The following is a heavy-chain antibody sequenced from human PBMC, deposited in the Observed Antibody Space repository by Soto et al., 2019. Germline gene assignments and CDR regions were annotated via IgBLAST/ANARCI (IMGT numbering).Heavy chain of an antibody. CDR1: GYTFTSYD. CDR3: ARGYSYGNYYYNMDV. J-gene: IGHJ6*02. Sequence: VASVKVSCKASGYTFTSYDISWVRQAPGQGLEWMGWISTYNGNTNYAQKLQGRVTMTTDTSTSTAYMELRSLRSDDTAVYYCARGYSYGNYYYNMDVWGQGTTVTSP. V-gene: IGHV1-18*01. D-gene: IGHD5-18*01. CDR2: ISTYNGNT.